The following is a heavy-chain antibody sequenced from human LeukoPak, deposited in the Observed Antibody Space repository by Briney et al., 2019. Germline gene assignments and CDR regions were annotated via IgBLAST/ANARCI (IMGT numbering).Heavy chain of an antibody. CDR1: GGSISSGGYS. J-gene: IGHJ4*02. CDR3: ARGLLSSRGGYKFDY. D-gene: IGHD5-24*01. V-gene: IGHV4-30-2*01. Sequence: SETLSLTCAVSGGSISSGGYSWSWIRQPPGKGLEWIGYIYHSGSTYYNPSLKSRVTISVDRSKNQFSLKLSSVTAADTAVYYCARGLLSSRGGYKFDYWGQGTLVTVSS. CDR2: IYHSGST.